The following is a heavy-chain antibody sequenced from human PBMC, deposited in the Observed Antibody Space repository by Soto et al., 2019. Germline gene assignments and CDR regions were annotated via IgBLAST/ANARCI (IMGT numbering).Heavy chain of an antibody. V-gene: IGHV3-23*01. Sequence: GGSLRLSCTASGFMPSSHAMTWFRHAPGKGLEWVSGLSDSGGSIYYADSVKGRFTIFRDNSMNTLYLQMNTLRAEDTAVYYCAKVGFPYSYGYLFYHWCQGTLVNVPS. CDR3: AKVGFPYSYGYLFYH. CDR2: LSDSGGSI. CDR1: GFMPSSHA. D-gene: IGHD5-18*01. J-gene: IGHJ5*02.